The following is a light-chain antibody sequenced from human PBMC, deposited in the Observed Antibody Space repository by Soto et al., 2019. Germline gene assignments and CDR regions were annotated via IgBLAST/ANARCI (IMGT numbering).Light chain of an antibody. CDR1: SSDVGGYNY. V-gene: IGLV2-8*01. Sequence: QSVLNQSPSASWSPGHVVAIACTGTSSDVGGYNYVSWYQQHPGKAPKLMIYEVSKRPSGVPDRFSGSKSGNTASLTVSGLQAEDEAHYYCSSYAGSNYVFGTGTKVTVL. J-gene: IGLJ1*01. CDR3: SSYAGSNYV. CDR2: EVS.